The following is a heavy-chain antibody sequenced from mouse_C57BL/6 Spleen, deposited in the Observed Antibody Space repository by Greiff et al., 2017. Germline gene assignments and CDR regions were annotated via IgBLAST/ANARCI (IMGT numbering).Heavy chain of an antibody. CDR1: GFTFSDYG. CDR2: ISSSSSTI. J-gene: IGHJ4*01. Sequence: EVQLVESGGGLVKPGGSLKLSCAASGFTFSDYGMHWVRQAPEKGLEWVAYISSSSSTIYYADTVKGRFTISRDNAKNTLFLQMTSLRSEDTAMYYCASDYDGTYAMDYWGQGTSVTVSS. CDR3: ASDYDGTYAMDY. V-gene: IGHV5-17*01. D-gene: IGHD2-4*01.